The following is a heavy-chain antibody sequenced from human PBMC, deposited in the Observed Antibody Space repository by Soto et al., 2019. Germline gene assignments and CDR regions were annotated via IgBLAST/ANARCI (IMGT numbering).Heavy chain of an antibody. D-gene: IGHD1-26*01. CDR1: GFTFSSYA. V-gene: IGHV3-23*01. J-gene: IGHJ4*02. Sequence: PGGSLRLSCAASGFTFSSYAMSWVRQAPGKGLEWVSAISGSGGSTYYADSVKGRFTISRDNSKNTLYLQMNSLRAEDTAVYYCAKGVWELPHGPLDYWGQGTLVTVSS. CDR3: AKGVWELPHGPLDY. CDR2: ISGSGGST.